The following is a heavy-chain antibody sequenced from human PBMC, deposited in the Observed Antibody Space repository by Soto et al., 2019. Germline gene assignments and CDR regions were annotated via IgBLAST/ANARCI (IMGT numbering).Heavy chain of an antibody. J-gene: IGHJ3*02. CDR1: GFTFSSYA. CDR3: AREGGDDYGDYPGAFDI. D-gene: IGHD4-17*01. CDR2: ISYDGSNK. V-gene: IGHV3-30-3*01. Sequence: ESGGGVVQPGRSLRLSCAASGFTFSSYAMHWVRQAPGKGLEWVAVISYDGSNKYYADSVKGRFTISRDNSKNTLYLQMNSLRAEDTAVYYCAREGGDDYGDYPGAFDIWGQGTMVTVSS.